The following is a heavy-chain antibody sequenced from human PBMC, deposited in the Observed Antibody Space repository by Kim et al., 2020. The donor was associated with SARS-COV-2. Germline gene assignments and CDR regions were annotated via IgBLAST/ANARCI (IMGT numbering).Heavy chain of an antibody. Sequence: YAQNFQGRVTMTRDTSTSTVYMDLSSLRSEDTAVYYCARGVGATFPDYWGQGTLVTVSS. J-gene: IGHJ4*02. V-gene: IGHV1-46*01. D-gene: IGHD1-26*01. CDR3: ARGVGATFPDY.